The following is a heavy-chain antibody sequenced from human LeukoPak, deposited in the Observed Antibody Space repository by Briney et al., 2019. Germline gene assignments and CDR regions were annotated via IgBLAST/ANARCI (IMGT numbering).Heavy chain of an antibody. J-gene: IGHJ4*02. CDR2: IIPIFGTA. CDR3: ARVGTEYSSGWYDY. Sequence: SVKASCKASGGTFSSYAISWVRQAPGQGLEWMGGIIPIFGTANYAQKFQGRVTITADESTSTAYMELSSLRSEDTAVYYCARVGTEYSSGWYDYWGQGTLVTVSS. V-gene: IGHV1-69*01. D-gene: IGHD6-19*01. CDR1: GGTFSSYA.